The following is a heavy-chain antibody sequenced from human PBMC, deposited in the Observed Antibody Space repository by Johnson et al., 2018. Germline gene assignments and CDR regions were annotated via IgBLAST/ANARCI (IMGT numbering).Heavy chain of an antibody. D-gene: IGHD1-1*01. J-gene: IGHJ6*02. V-gene: IGHV3-64*07. CDR3: ARDVGMTYWNYYYYGMDV. CDR1: GFTFNNYA. CDR2: ISSNGGST. Sequence: EVQLQESGGGLVQPGGSLRLSCAASGFTFNNYAMSWVRQAPGKGLEYVSAISSNGGSTYYADSVKGRFTISRDNSKNTLYLQMGSLRAEDTAGYYCARDVGMTYWNYYYYGMDVWGQGTTVTVSS.